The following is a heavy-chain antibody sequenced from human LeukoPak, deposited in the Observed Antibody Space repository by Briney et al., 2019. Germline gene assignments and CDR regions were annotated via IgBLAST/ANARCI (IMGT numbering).Heavy chain of an antibody. CDR3: ARGHSSGYYYDFDY. J-gene: IGHJ4*02. D-gene: IGHD3-22*01. V-gene: IGHV3-21*01. CDR1: GFTFGDYA. Sequence: PGRSLRLSCTASGFTFGDYAMNWVRQAPGKGLEWVSSTSSSSSYIYYADSVKGRFTISRDNAKNSLYLQMNSLRAEDTAVYYCARGHSSGYYYDFDYWGQGTLVTVSS. CDR2: TSSSSSYI.